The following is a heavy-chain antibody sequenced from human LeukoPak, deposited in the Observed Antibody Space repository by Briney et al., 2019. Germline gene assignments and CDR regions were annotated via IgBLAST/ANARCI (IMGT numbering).Heavy chain of an antibody. D-gene: IGHD4-17*01. J-gene: IGHJ4*02. Sequence: GRSLRLSCVGSGFIFSNYGTHGVRQAPGKGLEWVSFISYDGSKKYYVDSVKGRFIISRDNSKNTLYLQMNSLRAEDTAVYYCAKDLHGDYEGDLDYWGQGTLVTVSS. CDR1: GFIFSNYG. V-gene: IGHV3-30*18. CDR2: ISYDGSKK. CDR3: AKDLHGDYEGDLDY.